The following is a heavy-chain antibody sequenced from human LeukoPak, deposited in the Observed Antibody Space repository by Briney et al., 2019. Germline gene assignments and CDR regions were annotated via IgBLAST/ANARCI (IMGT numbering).Heavy chain of an antibody. D-gene: IGHD4-17*01. Sequence: PGGSLRLSCAASGFTFSSYWMSWVRQAPGEGLEWVANIKQDGSEKYYVDSVKGRFTISRDNAKNSLYLQMNSLRAEDTAVYYCAREPYGDYFDYWGQGTLVTVSS. V-gene: IGHV3-7*03. CDR2: IKQDGSEK. CDR1: GFTFSSYW. J-gene: IGHJ4*02. CDR3: AREPYGDYFDY.